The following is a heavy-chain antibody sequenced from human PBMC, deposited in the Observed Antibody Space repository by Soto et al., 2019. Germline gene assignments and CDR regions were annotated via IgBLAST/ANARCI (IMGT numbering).Heavy chain of an antibody. V-gene: IGHV3-53*01. CDR2: IYSGGST. J-gene: IGHJ5*02. CDR3: ARDQRDSEWLSSFDP. Sequence: VGSLRLSCAASGFTVSSNYMSWVRQAPGKGLEWVSVIYSGGSTYYADSVKGRFTISRDNSKNTLYLQMNSLRAEDTAVYYCARDQRDSEWLSSFDPWGQGTLVTVSS. D-gene: IGHD3-3*01. CDR1: GFTVSSNY.